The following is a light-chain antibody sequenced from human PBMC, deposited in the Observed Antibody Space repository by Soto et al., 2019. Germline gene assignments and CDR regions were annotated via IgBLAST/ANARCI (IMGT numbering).Light chain of an antibody. CDR2: KAS. Sequence: DIQMTQSPSTLSASVGDRVTITCRASQSISSWLAWYQQKPGKAAKLLIYKASSLESGVPSRFSGSGSGTEFTLTISSLQTDDFATYYCEQYNSYSTFGQGTKVEIK. V-gene: IGKV1-5*03. J-gene: IGKJ1*01. CDR3: EQYNSYST. CDR1: QSISSW.